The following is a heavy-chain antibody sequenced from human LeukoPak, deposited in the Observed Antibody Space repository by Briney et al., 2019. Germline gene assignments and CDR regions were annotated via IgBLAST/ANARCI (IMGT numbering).Heavy chain of an antibody. J-gene: IGHJ4*02. Sequence: PSETLSLTCTVSGGSISSYYWSWIRQPPGKGLEWIGYIYYSGSTNYNPSLKSRVTISVDTSKNQFSLKLSSVTAADTAVYYCASFGSRFHLKWLFDYWGQGTLVTVSS. CDR2: IYYSGST. CDR1: GGSISSYY. CDR3: ASFGSRFHLKWLFDY. V-gene: IGHV4-59*01. D-gene: IGHD3-22*01.